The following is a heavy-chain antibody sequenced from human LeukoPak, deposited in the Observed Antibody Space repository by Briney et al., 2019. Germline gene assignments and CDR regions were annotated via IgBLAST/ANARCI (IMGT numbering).Heavy chain of an antibody. CDR2: VSGSGGST. D-gene: IGHD6-19*01. Sequence: GGSLRLSCAASGLTFGTYGMSSVRQVPGKGLEWVSGVSGSGGSTYYADSVKGRFTISRDNSKSTLYLQMTSLTAEDTAVYYCANAAVTGTRYHFDYWGQGTLVTVSS. J-gene: IGHJ4*02. CDR3: ANAAVTGTRYHFDY. CDR1: GLTFGTYG. V-gene: IGHV3-23*01.